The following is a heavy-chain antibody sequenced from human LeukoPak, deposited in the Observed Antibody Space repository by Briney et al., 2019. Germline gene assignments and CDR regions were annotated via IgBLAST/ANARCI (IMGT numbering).Heavy chain of an antibody. J-gene: IGHJ6*03. CDR2: ISYDGPNK. CDR1: GFTFNNYG. D-gene: IGHD5-24*01. Sequence: QAGGSLRLSCAASGFTFNNYGMHWVRQAPGKGLEWVAVISYDGPNKYYADSVKGRFTISRDNSKNTLYLQMNSLRAEDTAVYYCAKDPPRDGYNKDSGYYYMDVWGKGTTATISS. CDR3: AKDPPRDGYNKDSGYYYMDV. V-gene: IGHV3-30*18.